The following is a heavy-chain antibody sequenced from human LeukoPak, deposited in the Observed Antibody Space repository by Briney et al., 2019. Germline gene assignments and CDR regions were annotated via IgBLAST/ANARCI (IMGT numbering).Heavy chain of an antibody. CDR2: ISTSGSSI. CDR1: GFTFSTYE. V-gene: IGHV3-48*03. J-gene: IGHJ6*03. Sequence: GGSLRLSCAASGFTFSTYEINWVRQAPGKGLEWLSHISTSGSSIHYADSVKGRFTISRDNAKNSLYLQMNSLRAEDTAVYYCARIQLTTYYYYMDVWDKGTTVTVSS. CDR3: ARIQLTTYYYYMDV. D-gene: IGHD4-11*01.